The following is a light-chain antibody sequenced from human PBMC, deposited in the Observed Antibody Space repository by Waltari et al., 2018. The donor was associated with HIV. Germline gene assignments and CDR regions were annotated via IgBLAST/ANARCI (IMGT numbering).Light chain of an antibody. CDR1: NSDIGGYNY. J-gene: IGLJ2*01. V-gene: IGLV2-8*01. CDR3: SSYANKNGFYVV. CDR2: EVP. Sequence: QSALTQPPSASGSPGQSVTISCTGSNSDIGGYNYVSWYRQHPGKAPKLVISEVPKRPSGVPDRFSGSKSGTTASLTVSGLQAEDEADYYCSSYANKNGFYVVFGGGTRLTVL.